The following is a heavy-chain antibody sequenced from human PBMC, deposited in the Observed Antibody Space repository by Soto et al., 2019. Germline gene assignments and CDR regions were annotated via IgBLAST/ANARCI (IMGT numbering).Heavy chain of an antibody. Sequence: EVQLLESGGSLVQSGGSLRLSCAASGFTFSSYAMSWVRQGPGKGLEWVSAISDSGGTTYYADSVKGRFTISRDNSKSTLYLQMNSLRDEDTAIYYCARSSSSSGPWGQGTLVTVSS. V-gene: IGHV3-23*01. CDR1: GFTFSSYA. J-gene: IGHJ4*02. CDR3: ARSSSSSGP. CDR2: ISDSGGTT. D-gene: IGHD6-6*01.